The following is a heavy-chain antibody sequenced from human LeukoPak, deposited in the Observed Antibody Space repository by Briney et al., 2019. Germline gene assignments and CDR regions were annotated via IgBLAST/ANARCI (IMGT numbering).Heavy chain of an antibody. Sequence: GASVKVSCKASGYTFTSYGISWVRQAPGQGLEWMGWISANDGNTDYPQKLQGRVTMTTDTSTSTAYMELRSLRSDDTAVYYCARDSVEMATISAGGYGMDVWGQGTTVTVSS. CDR1: GYTFTSYG. D-gene: IGHD5-24*01. CDR2: ISANDGNT. V-gene: IGHV1-18*01. CDR3: ARDSVEMATISAGGYGMDV. J-gene: IGHJ6*02.